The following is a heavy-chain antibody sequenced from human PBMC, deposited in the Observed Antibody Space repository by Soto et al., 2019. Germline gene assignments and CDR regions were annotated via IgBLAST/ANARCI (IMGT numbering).Heavy chain of an antibody. J-gene: IGHJ6*02. D-gene: IGHD3-9*01. V-gene: IGHV1-18*04. Sequence: ASVKVSCKASGYTFSGYSITWVRQAPGQGLGWMGRIGGYNGNTNYARTLRGRLTLTTDTSTSTAYMELRSLTSDDTAVYYCARDVFCGGAPACPDMDVWGQGTTVTVSS. CDR1: GYTFSGYS. CDR3: ARDVFCGGAPACPDMDV. CDR2: IGGYNGNT.